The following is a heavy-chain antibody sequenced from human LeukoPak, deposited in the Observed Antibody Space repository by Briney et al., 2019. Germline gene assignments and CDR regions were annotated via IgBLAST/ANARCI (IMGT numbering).Heavy chain of an antibody. V-gene: IGHV3-9*03. J-gene: IGHJ3*02. CDR2: ISWNSGSI. CDR1: GFTFDDYA. D-gene: IGHD4-17*01. CDR3: AKEQYGPSAFDI. Sequence: GGSLRLSCAASGFTFDDYAMHWARQAPGKGLEWVSGISWNSGSIGYADSVKGRFTISRDNAKNSLYLQMNSLRAEDMALYYCAKEQYGPSAFDIWGQGTMVTVSS.